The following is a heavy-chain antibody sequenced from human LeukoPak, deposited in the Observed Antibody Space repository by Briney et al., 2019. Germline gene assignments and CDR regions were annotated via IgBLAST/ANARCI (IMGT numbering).Heavy chain of an antibody. J-gene: IGHJ4*02. CDR2: ISISGDRT. CDR3: ANEIRPNDY. Sequence: GGSLRLSCAASGFAFSSHAMTWVRQAPGKGLEWVSAISISGDRTYYAHSVKGRFTISRDNSKNTVYLQMNSLRAEDTAVYYCANEIRPNDYWGQGTPVTVSS. V-gene: IGHV3-23*01. D-gene: IGHD4-17*01. CDR1: GFAFSSHA.